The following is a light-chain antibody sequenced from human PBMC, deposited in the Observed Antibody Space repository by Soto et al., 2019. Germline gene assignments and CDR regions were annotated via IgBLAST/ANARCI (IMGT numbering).Light chain of an antibody. CDR1: SSDVGGFNC. CDR2: DVS. CDR3: CSYAGSYTVV. V-gene: IGLV2-11*01. J-gene: IGLJ2*01. Sequence: QSALTQPRSVSGSPGQSVTISCTGTSSDVGGFNCVSWYQQHPDKAPKLMIYDVSKRPSGVPDRFSGFKSGNTASLTISGLQAEDEADYYCCSYAGSYTVVFGGGTKVTVL.